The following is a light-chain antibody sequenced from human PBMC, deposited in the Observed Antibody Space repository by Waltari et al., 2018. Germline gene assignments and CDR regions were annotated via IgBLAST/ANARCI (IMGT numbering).Light chain of an antibody. V-gene: IGKV3-15*01. CDR1: QSVSNN. CDR3: QQYNNWWT. Sequence: EIVMTQSPATLSVSPGERATLSCRASQSVSNNLAWYQQKPGQAPRLLIYGASTRATGLPARFSGRGSGTEFTLTISSLQSEDFAVYYCQQYNNWWTFGQGTKVEIK. CDR2: GAS. J-gene: IGKJ1*01.